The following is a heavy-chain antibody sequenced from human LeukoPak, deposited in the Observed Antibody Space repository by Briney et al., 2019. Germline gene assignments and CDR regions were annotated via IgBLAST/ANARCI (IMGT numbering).Heavy chain of an antibody. CDR1: GSTFSSYW. CDR2: INTDGSST. CDR3: AKALGGDDIFDY. V-gene: IGHV3-74*01. J-gene: IGHJ4*02. D-gene: IGHD2-21*01. Sequence: GGSLRLSCAASGSTFSSYWMHWVRQAPGKGLVYVSRINTDGSSTDYADSVKGRFTISRDNSKNTLYLQMNSLRAEDTAVYYCAKALGGDDIFDYWGQGTLVTVSS.